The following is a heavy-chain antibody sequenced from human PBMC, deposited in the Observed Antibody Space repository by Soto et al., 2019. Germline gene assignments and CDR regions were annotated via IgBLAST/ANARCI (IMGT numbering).Heavy chain of an antibody. Sequence: GASVKVSCKASGYTFTSYYMHWVRQAPGQGLEWMGIINPSGGSTSYAQKFQGRVTMTRDTSTSTVYMELSSLRSEDSAVYYCARERERENYSYYGMDVWGQGTTVTVSS. CDR2: INPSGGST. J-gene: IGHJ6*02. CDR3: ARERERENYSYYGMDV. V-gene: IGHV1-46*01. CDR1: GYTFTSYY.